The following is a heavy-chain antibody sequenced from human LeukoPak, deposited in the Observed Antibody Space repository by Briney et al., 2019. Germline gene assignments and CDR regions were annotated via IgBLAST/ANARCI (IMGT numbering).Heavy chain of an antibody. V-gene: IGHV1-2*02. J-gene: IGHJ4*02. CDR1: GYTFTGYY. D-gene: IGHD2-2*01. CDR3: ARRGYCSSTSCYLFDY. Sequence: ASVKVSCKASGYTFTGYYMHWVRQAPGQGLEWMGWINPNSGGTNYAQKFQGRVTMTGDTSISTAYMELSRLRSDDTAVYYCARRGYCSSTSCYLFDYWGQGTLVTVSS. CDR2: INPNSGGT.